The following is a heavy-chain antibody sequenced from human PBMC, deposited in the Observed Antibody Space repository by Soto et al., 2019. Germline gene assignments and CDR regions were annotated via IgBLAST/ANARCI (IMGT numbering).Heavy chain of an antibody. D-gene: IGHD2-15*01. Sequence: QVQLQESGPGMVKPSQTLSLTCTVSGGSISSGDYDWSWIRQPPGKGLEWIGYIYYSGSTYYNPSLKSRVTISVDTSKNQFSLKLSSVTAADTAVYYCARILGYYKELDPWGQGTLVTVSS. V-gene: IGHV4-30-4*01. J-gene: IGHJ5*02. CDR2: IYYSGST. CDR3: ARILGYYKELDP. CDR1: GGSISSGDYD.